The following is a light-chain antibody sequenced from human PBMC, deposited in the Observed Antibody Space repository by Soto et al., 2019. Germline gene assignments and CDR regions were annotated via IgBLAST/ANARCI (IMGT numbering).Light chain of an antibody. CDR3: LQDYVYPLT. CDR1: QGIKND. J-gene: IGKJ4*01. V-gene: IGKV1-6*01. Sequence: AIQMTQSPSSLSAFVGDRVTITCRASQGIKNDLGWYQQKPGKAPKLLIYAASSLQSGVPSRFSGSGSGTDFALTISSLQPEDFATYFCLQDYVYPLTFGXGTKVDIK. CDR2: AAS.